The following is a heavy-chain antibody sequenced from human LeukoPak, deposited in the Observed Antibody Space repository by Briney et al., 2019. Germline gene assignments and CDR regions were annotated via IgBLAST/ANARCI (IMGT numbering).Heavy chain of an antibody. CDR1: GFTFSSYA. CDR2: ISGNGGST. CDR3: AKARSAVVEAATNY. V-gene: IGHV3-23*01. J-gene: IGHJ4*02. Sequence: GGSLRLSCAASGFTFSSYAMSWVRQAPGKGLEWVTAISGNGGSTYYADSVKGRFSISRDNSKNTLFLQMNSPTAEDTGVYYCAKARSAVVEAATNYWGQGTRVTVSS. D-gene: IGHD2-15*01.